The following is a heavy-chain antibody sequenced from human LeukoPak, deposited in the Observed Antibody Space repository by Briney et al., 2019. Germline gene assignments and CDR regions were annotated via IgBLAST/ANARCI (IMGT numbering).Heavy chain of an antibody. D-gene: IGHD6-13*01. V-gene: IGHV4-38-2*01. Sequence: SETLSLTCAVSGYSISSGYYWGWIRQPPGKGLEWIGSIYHSGSTYYNPSLKSRVTISVGTSKNQFSLKLSSVTAADTAVYYCARGPNSSSWYYFDYWGQGTLVTVSS. CDR3: ARGPNSSSWYYFDY. J-gene: IGHJ4*02. CDR2: IYHSGST. CDR1: GYSISSGYY.